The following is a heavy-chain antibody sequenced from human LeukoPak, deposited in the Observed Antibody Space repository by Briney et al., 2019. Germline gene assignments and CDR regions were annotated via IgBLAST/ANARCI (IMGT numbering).Heavy chain of an antibody. CDR1: GYTFTSYG. D-gene: IGHD3-10*01. Sequence: GASVTVSCKASGYTFTSYGISWVRQAPGQGGEGMGWISGYNGNTNYAQKLQGRVTMTRNTSISTAYMELSSLRSEDTAMYYCARTMVRGVIILDAFDIWGQGTMVTVSS. CDR2: ISGYNGNT. CDR3: ARTMVRGVIILDAFDI. V-gene: IGHV1-18*01. J-gene: IGHJ3*02.